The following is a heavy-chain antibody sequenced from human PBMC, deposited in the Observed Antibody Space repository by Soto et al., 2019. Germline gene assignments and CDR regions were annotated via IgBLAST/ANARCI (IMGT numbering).Heavy chain of an antibody. CDR2: IYYSGIT. J-gene: IGHJ4*02. CDR1: GDSISSYY. Sequence: PSETLSLTCTVSGDSISSYYWSWIRQPPGKGLEWIGYIYYSGITSYNPSLKSRVTISVDTSKNQFSLRLSSVTAADTAVYYCARESRKYYFDYWGQGTLVTVSS. CDR3: ARESRKYYFDY. V-gene: IGHV4-59*01.